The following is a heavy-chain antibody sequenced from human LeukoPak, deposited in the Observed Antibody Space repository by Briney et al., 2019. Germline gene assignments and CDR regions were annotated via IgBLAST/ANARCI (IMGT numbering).Heavy chain of an antibody. D-gene: IGHD5-18*01. CDR3: AKLHHTATLNNY. V-gene: IGHV4-34*01. J-gene: IGHJ4*02. Sequence: SETLSLTCAVYGGSFSGYYWSWIRQPPGKGLEWIGEINHSGSTNYNPSLKSRVTISVDTSKNQFSLKLSSVTAADTAVYYCAKLHHTATLNNYWGQGTLVTVSS. CDR2: INHSGST. CDR1: GGSFSGYY.